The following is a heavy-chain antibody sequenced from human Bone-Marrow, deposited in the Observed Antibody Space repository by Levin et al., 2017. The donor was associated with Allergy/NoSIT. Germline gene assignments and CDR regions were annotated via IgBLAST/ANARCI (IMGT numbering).Heavy chain of an antibody. CDR2: IKEDGSEK. J-gene: IGHJ5*02. CDR1: GFTFSTQW. V-gene: IGHV3-7*03. CDR3: ARDSPGLLGQNWFDP. Sequence: GESLKISCAASGFTFSTQWMSWVRQAPGKGLEWVANIKEDGSEKHYVDSVKGRFTISRDNAKNSLYLQMNSLRAEDTAVYLCARDSPGLLGQNWFDPWGQGTLVTVSS.